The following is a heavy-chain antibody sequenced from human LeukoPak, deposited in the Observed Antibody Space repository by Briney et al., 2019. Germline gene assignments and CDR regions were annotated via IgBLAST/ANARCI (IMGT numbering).Heavy chain of an antibody. Sequence: SETLSLTCAVYDGSFSGYYWSWIRQPPGKGLEWIGEINHSGSTNYNPSLKSRVTISVDTSKNQFSLKLSSVTAADTAVYYCARGGWGPNYYDSSGYGDYWGQGTLVTVSS. J-gene: IGHJ4*02. D-gene: IGHD3-22*01. CDR1: DGSFSGYY. V-gene: IGHV4-34*01. CDR3: ARGGWGPNYYDSSGYGDY. CDR2: INHSGST.